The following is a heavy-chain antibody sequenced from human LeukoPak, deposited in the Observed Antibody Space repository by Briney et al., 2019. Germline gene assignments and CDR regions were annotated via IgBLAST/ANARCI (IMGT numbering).Heavy chain of an antibody. CDR3: ARHAESGYDRFDL. J-gene: IGHJ5*02. Sequence: SETLSLTCSVSGGSISSYYWSWIRQPPGKGLEWFGYFYYSGSTNYKSPLKSRVTMSGDTSKNQFSLELRSVTAADTAVYYCARHAESGYDRFDLWGQGTLVTVSS. V-gene: IGHV4-59*08. CDR2: FYYSGST. D-gene: IGHD5-12*01. CDR1: GGSISSYY.